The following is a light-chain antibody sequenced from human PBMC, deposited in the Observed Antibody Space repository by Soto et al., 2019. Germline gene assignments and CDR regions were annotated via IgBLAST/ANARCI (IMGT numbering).Light chain of an antibody. V-gene: IGKV3-20*01. Sequence: EIVLTQSPGTLSLSPGERVTLSCRASQSISGNYLAWYQQKPGQGPRLLIYGASSRATGIPDRISGSGSGTDFTLTITRLEPEDFAVSYCQEYGTSRTFGPGTKVDIK. CDR2: GAS. J-gene: IGKJ1*01. CDR1: QSISGNY. CDR3: QEYGTSRT.